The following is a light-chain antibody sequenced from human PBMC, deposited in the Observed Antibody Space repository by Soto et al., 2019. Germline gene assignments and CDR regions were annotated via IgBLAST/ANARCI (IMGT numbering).Light chain of an antibody. V-gene: IGLV2-8*01. CDR1: SSDVGVYNY. CDR3: ISYAGSSIWV. J-gene: IGLJ3*02. Sequence: QSALTQPPSASGSPGQSVTISCTGTSSDVGVYNYVSWYQQHPVKAPKLMIYAVNQRPSGVPDRFSGSKSGNTAYLTVSGLQAEDEADYYCISYAGSSIWVFGGGTKLTVL. CDR2: AVN.